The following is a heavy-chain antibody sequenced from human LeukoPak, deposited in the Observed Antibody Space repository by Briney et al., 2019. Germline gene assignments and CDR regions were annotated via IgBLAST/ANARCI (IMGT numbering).Heavy chain of an antibody. Sequence: GGSLRLSCAASGFTFSTYAMSWVRQAPGKGLEWVSAISGSGGTTYYADSVKGRFTISRDNSKNTLYLQMDSLRAEDTAVYYCARGDTYSSSWYGFHYWGQGTLVTVSS. CDR3: ARGDTYSSSWYGFHY. CDR1: GFTFSTYA. CDR2: ISGSGGTT. J-gene: IGHJ4*02. D-gene: IGHD6-13*01. V-gene: IGHV3-23*01.